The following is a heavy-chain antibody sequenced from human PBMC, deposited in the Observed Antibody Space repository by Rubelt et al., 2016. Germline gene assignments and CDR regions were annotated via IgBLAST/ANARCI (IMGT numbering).Heavy chain of an antibody. CDR3: AMVAVGGVGVDP. CDR2: INHSGST. Sequence: QVQLQQWGAGLLKPSETLSLTCAVYGGSFSGYYWSWIRQSPGKGLGWIGEINHSGSTNYNPSLKSRVTISVDTSKNRFSLKLSSVTAAETAVYYCAMVAVGGVGVDPWGQGTLVTVSS. CDR1: GGSFSGYY. D-gene: IGHD3-16*01. V-gene: IGHV4-34*01. J-gene: IGHJ5*02.